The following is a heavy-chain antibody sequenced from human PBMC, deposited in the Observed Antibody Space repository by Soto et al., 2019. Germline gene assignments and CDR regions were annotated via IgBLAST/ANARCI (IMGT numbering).Heavy chain of an antibody. Sequence: TVTVSRKASAGTFSRYAISWVRQAPGQGLEWMGGIIPIFGTADYAQKFQGRVTITADESTSTGNMELSSLRSEDTAVYYCASHYDSSGYYYRGLDYWGQ. CDR3: ASHYDSSGYYYRGLDY. CDR1: AGTFSRYA. V-gene: IGHV1-69*13. J-gene: IGHJ4*01. D-gene: IGHD3-22*01. CDR2: IIPIFGTA.